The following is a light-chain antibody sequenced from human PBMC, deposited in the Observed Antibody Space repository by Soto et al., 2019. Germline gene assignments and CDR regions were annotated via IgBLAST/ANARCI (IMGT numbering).Light chain of an antibody. V-gene: IGKV3-20*01. J-gene: IGKJ1*01. CDR2: GAA. Sequence: EIVLTQSPGTLSLSPGERATLSCRASQSVTNNYLAWYQHKPGQAPRCLIYGAAIRSTGIPDRFSGSGSGTDFTLTISRLEPEDFAVYYCQQYGSWTFGQGTKVEI. CDR3: QQYGSWT. CDR1: QSVTNNY.